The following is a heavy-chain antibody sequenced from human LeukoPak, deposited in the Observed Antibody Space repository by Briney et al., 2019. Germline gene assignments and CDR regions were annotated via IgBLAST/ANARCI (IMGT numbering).Heavy chain of an antibody. V-gene: IGHV1-3*01. D-gene: IGHD1-1*01. CDR1: GYTFTSYA. J-gene: IGHJ6*02. CDR2: INAGNGNT. CDR3: ARKLSTTYYYYGMDV. Sequence: ASVKVSCKASGYTFTSYAMHWVRQAPGQRLERMGWINAGNGNTKYSQKFQGRVTITRDTSASTAYMELSSLRSEDTAVYYCARKLSTTYYYYGMDVWGQGTTVTVSS.